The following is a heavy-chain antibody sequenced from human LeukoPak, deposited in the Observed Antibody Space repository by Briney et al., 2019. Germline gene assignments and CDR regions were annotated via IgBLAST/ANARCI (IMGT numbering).Heavy chain of an antibody. CDR3: ARAGGSGWYSSNWFDP. J-gene: IGHJ5*02. CDR2: ISSSGSTI. Sequence: PGGSLRLSCAASGFTFSSYSMNWVRQAPGKRLEWVSYISSSGSTIYYADSVKGRFTISRDNAKNSLYLQMNSLRAEDTAVYYCARAGGSGWYSSNWFDPWGQGTLVTVSS. CDR1: GFTFSSYS. V-gene: IGHV3-48*04. D-gene: IGHD6-13*01.